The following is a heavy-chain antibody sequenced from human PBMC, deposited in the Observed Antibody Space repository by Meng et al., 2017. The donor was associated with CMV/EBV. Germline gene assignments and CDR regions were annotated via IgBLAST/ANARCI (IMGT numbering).Heavy chain of an antibody. Sequence: CAASGFTVSSNYMSWVRQAPGKGLEWVSVICSGGSTYYADSVKGRFTISRDNSKNTLYLQMNSLRAEDTAVYYCARDSTIFGVVTQNWGQGTLVTVSS. CDR1: GFTVSSNY. J-gene: IGHJ4*02. V-gene: IGHV3-53*01. CDR3: ARDSTIFGVVTQN. D-gene: IGHD3-3*01. CDR2: ICSGGST.